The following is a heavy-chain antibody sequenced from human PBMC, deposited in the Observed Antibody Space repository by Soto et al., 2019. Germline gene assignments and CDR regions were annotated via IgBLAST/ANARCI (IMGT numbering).Heavy chain of an antibody. CDR1: GGSFSGYY. J-gene: IGHJ5*02. V-gene: IGHV4-34*01. CDR2: INHSGST. D-gene: IGHD4-4*01. CDR3: ARASHDYSNHGWFAP. Sequence: SETLSLACAVYGGSFSGYYWSWIRQPPGKGLEWIGEINHSGSTNYNPSLKSRVTISVDTSKNQFSLKLSSVTAADTAVYYCARASHDYSNHGWFAPWGQGTLVTVSS.